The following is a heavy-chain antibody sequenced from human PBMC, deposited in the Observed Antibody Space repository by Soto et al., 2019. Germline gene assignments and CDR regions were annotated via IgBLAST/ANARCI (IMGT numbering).Heavy chain of an antibody. CDR2: ISSSGSTI. J-gene: IGHJ6*02. D-gene: IGHD6-6*01. CDR1: GFTFSDYY. V-gene: IGHV3-11*01. CDR3: ARERRMYSSSWLYYYGMDV. Sequence: VGSLRLSCAASGFTFSDYYMSWIRQAPGKGLEWVSYISSSGSTIYYADSVKGRFTISRDNAKNSLYLQMNSLRAEDTAVYYCARERRMYSSSWLYYYGMDVWGQGTTVTVSS.